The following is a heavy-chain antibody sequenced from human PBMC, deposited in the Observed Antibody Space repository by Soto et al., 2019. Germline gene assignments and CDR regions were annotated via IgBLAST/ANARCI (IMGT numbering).Heavy chain of an antibody. CDR3: VEGWNDF. CDR1: GFIFSSAW. V-gene: IGHV3-15*01. Sequence: EVQVVESGGDLVKPGGSLRLSCATSGFIFSSAWMSWVRQAPGKGLEWVGRIKSKSDGGTRDYAAPVNGRFNISRDDSKNMVYLQMNSLTAEDTAVYYCVEGWNDFWGQGTLVNVSS. D-gene: IGHD1-1*01. CDR2: IKSKSDGGTR. J-gene: IGHJ4*02.